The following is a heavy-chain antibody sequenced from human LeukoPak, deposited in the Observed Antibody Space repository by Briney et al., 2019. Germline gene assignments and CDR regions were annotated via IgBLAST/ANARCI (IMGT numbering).Heavy chain of an antibody. Sequence: PGGSLRLSCAASGFTFSSYAMSWVRQAPGKGLECVSAISCSGGSTYYADSVKGRFTISRDNSKNTLYLQMNSLRAEDTAVYYCSIKQKTAYEILTGYFRAFDYWGQGTLVTVSS. CDR2: ISCSGGST. CDR1: GFTFSSYA. J-gene: IGHJ4*02. CDR3: SIKQKTAYEILTGYFRAFDY. V-gene: IGHV3-23*01. D-gene: IGHD3-9*01.